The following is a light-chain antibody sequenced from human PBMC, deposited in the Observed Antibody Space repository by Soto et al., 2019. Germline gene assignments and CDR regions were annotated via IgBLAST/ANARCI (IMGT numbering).Light chain of an antibody. CDR3: SSYATGGTPL. J-gene: IGLJ3*02. V-gene: IGLV2-14*03. Sequence: QSALAQPASVSGSPGQSITISCTGASSDVGTYNYVSWYQQHPGKAPKLMIYDVNNRPSGVSNRFSGSKSGNTASLTISGLQAEDEGDYFCSSYATGGTPLFGGGTKLTVL. CDR2: DVN. CDR1: SSDVGTYNY.